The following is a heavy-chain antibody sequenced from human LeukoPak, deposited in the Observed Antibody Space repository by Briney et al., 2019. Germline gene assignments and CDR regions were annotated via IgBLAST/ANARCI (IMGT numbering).Heavy chain of an antibody. D-gene: IGHD3-10*01. CDR1: GGSISSSSYF. Sequence: NSSETLSLTCSVSGGSISSSSYFWGWIRQPPGKGLEWIASVHYSGSIYYNPSLKSRLTISVDTSKNQFSLKVSSVTAADTAVYFCARQLYVSGSYYAPMDVWGKGTTVTVSS. V-gene: IGHV4-39*01. J-gene: IGHJ6*03. CDR2: VHYSGSI. CDR3: ARQLYVSGSYYAPMDV.